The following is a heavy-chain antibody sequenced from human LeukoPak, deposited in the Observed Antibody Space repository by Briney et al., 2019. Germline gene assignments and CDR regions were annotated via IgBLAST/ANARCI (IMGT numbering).Heavy chain of an antibody. D-gene: IGHD1-26*01. V-gene: IGHV3-30*01. J-gene: IGHJ4*02. Sequence: GRSLRLPCAASGFTFSSYAMHWVRQAPGKGLEWVAVISYDGSNKYYADSVKGRFTISRDNSKNTLYLQMNSLRAEDTAVYYCARDHRSGSYFFDYWGQGTLVTVSS. CDR3: ARDHRSGSYFFDY. CDR1: GFTFSSYA. CDR2: ISYDGSNK.